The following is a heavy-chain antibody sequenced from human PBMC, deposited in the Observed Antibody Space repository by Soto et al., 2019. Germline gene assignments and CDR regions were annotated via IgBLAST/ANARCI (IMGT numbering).Heavy chain of an antibody. J-gene: IGHJ6*02. CDR3: AKDLVRSGSPYYYYGMDV. CDR1: GFTFSSYA. Sequence: GGSLRLSCAASGFTFSSYAMHWVRQAPGKGLEWVAVISYDGSNKYYADSVKGRFTISRDNSKNTLYLQMNSLRAEDTAVYYCAKDLVRSGSPYYYYGMDVWGQGTTVTVSS. D-gene: IGHD3-22*01. CDR2: ISYDGSNK. V-gene: IGHV3-30-3*01.